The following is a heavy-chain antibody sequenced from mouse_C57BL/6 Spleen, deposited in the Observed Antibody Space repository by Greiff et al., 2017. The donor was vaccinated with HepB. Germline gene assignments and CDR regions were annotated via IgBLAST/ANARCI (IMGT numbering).Heavy chain of an antibody. CDR3: ARRGTTAGFAY. CDR2: IYPGSGNT. V-gene: IGHV1-76*01. D-gene: IGHD1-2*01. CDR1: GYTFTDYY. J-gene: IGHJ3*01. Sequence: VQLVESGAELVRPGASVKLSCKASGYTFTDYYINWVKQRPGQGLEWIARIYPGSGNTYYNEKFKGKATLTAEKSSSTAYMQLSSLTSEDSAVYFCARRGTTAGFAYWGQGTLVTVSA.